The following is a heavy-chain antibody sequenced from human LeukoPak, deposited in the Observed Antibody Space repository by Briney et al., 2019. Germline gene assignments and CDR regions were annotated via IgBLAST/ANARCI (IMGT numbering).Heavy chain of an antibody. J-gene: IGHJ4*02. CDR3: ARLIGLGEVSPYFDF. Sequence: SGTLSLTCAVSGGSISSSNWWSWVRQPPGKGLEWIGEIYHSGSTNYNPSLKSRVTISVDKSKNQFSLKLSSVTAADTAVYYCARLIGLGEVSPYFDFWGQGRLVTVSS. CDR2: IYHSGST. CDR1: GGSISSSNW. D-gene: IGHD3-16*02. V-gene: IGHV4-4*02.